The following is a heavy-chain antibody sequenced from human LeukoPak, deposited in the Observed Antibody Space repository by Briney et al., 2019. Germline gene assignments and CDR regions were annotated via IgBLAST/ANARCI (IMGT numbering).Heavy chain of an antibody. CDR2: MNPNSGNT. J-gene: IGHJ4*02. CDR1: GYTFTSYD. V-gene: IGHV1-8*01. CDR3: ARQYGDYLSVDY. Sequence: ASVKVSCKASGYTFTSYDINWVRQATGQGLEWMGWMNPNSGNTGYAQKFQGRVTMTRNTSISTAYMELSSLRSEDTAVYYCARQYGDYLSVDYWGQGTLVTASS. D-gene: IGHD4-17*01.